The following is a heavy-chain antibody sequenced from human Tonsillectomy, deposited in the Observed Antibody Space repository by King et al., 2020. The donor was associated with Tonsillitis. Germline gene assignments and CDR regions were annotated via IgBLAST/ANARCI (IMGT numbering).Heavy chain of an antibody. D-gene: IGHD6-13*01. CDR1: GGSISSYY. J-gene: IGHJ6*02. CDR2: IYYSGST. CDR3: ARDGAAAEVNYGMDV. Sequence: VQLQESGPGLVKPSETLSLTCTVSGGSISSYYWSWIRQPPGKGLEWIGYIYYSGSTNYNPSLKRRVTIAVDTSKNHFSLKLSSVTAADSAVYYCARDGAAAEVNYGMDVWGQGTTVTVSS. V-gene: IGHV4-59*01.